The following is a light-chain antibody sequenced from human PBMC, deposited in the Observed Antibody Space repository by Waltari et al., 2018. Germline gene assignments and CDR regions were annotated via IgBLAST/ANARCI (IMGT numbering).Light chain of an antibody. CDR2: GAS. CDR1: QSVSSAY. J-gene: IGKJ1*01. V-gene: IGKV3-20*01. Sequence: IVLTQSPGTLSLSPGGGATLSCRASQSVSSAYLAWYQQKPGQAPRLLIFGASSRATGIPDRCSGSGSGTDCSLTISRLEPEDCAVFYCQQYGSSPWTFGQGTKVEIK. CDR3: QQYGSSPWT.